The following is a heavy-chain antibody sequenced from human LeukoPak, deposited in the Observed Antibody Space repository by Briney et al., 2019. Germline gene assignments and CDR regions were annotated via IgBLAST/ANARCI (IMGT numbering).Heavy chain of an antibody. Sequence: GASVKVSCKASGYTFSSYAMHWVRQAPGQTLEWMGWINTGNDNTKYSPDFQGRITITRDTSASTGYMELRSLKSEDMAVYYCAREGYGSGNYPLDYWGQGTLVTVSS. J-gene: IGHJ4*02. V-gene: IGHV1-3*03. CDR1: GYTFSSYA. CDR3: AREGYGSGNYPLDY. D-gene: IGHD3-10*01. CDR2: INTGNDNT.